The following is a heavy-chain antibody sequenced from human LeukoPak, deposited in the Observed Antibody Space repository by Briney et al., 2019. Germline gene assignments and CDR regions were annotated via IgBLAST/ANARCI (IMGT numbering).Heavy chain of an antibody. Sequence: GGSLRLSCAAFGFTFSSNAMSWVRQAPGKGLEWVSAISGSGGSTYYADSVKGRFTISRDNAKNSLYLQMNSLRAEDMALYYCAKDMGDYWGQGTLVTVSS. J-gene: IGHJ4*02. CDR2: ISGSGGST. CDR3: AKDMGDY. D-gene: IGHD3-10*01. V-gene: IGHV3-23*01. CDR1: GFTFSSNA.